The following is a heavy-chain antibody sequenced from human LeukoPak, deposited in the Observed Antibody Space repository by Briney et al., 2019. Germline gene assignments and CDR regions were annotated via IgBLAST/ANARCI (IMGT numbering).Heavy chain of an antibody. V-gene: IGHV3-21*01. CDR1: GFTFSSYS. CDR2: ISRSSSYI. D-gene: IGHD3-3*01. Sequence: PGGSLRLSCVASGFTFSSYSMNWVRQAPGKGLEWVSSISRSSSYINYADSLKGRFTISRDNAKNSVYLQMNSLRAEDTAVYYCARLYDFWSGYSNYWGQGTLVTVSS. J-gene: IGHJ4*02. CDR3: ARLYDFWSGYSNY.